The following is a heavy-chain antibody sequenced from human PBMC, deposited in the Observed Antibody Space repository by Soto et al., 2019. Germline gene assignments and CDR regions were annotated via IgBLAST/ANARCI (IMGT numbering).Heavy chain of an antibody. CDR2: TYYRSRWFY. V-gene: IGHV6-1*01. Sequence: SQTLSLTCDISGDSVSSGSASWNWIRQTPSRGLEWLGRTYYRSRWFYDYATSVNSRMTITPDTSKNQLSLQLTSVSPDDTAVYFCAINVGSSWLDSWGQGTRVTVA. CDR3: AINVGSSWLDS. CDR1: GDSVSSGSAS. J-gene: IGHJ5*01.